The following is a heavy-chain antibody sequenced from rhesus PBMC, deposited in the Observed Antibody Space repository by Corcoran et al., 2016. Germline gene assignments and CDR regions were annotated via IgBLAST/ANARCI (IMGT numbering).Heavy chain of an antibody. Sequence: EVQLVETGGGLVQPGGSLGLSCVASGLTFSNYGMNWVRQAPGKGRGGVEGIIYTGDKTYSGDSMRGRFTISRDNSKNTVSLQMNSLRAEDTAVYYCAKDRRVEYSGYSSLFDSWGLGVLVTVSS. J-gene: IGHJ4*01. V-gene: IGHV3S5*01. D-gene: IGHD5-24*01. CDR1: GLTFSNYG. CDR3: AKDRRVEYSGYSSLFDS. CDR2: IIYTGDKT.